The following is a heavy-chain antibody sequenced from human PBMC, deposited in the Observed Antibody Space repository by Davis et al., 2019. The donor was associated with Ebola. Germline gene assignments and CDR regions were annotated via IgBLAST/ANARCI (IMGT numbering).Heavy chain of an antibody. Sequence: SETLSLTCGFSGGSINSYYWSWIQHLPGKVLGSQRYIYYSGSTIYNPSLKSRVTISVDTSKNQFSLKLSSVTAADTAVHYCARGYSSSWADYWGQGTLVTVSS. CDR2: IYYSGST. CDR1: GGSINSYY. CDR3: ARGYSSSWADY. J-gene: IGHJ4*02. V-gene: IGHV4-59*01. D-gene: IGHD6-13*01.